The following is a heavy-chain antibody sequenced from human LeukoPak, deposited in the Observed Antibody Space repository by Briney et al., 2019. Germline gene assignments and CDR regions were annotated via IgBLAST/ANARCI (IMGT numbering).Heavy chain of an antibody. D-gene: IGHD4-17*01. CDR1: GGTFSSYA. J-gene: IGHJ4*02. CDR3: ARATPYYGAVY. Sequence: GASVKVSCKASGGTFSSYAISWVRQAPGQGLEWMERIIPILGIANYAQKFQGRVTITADKSTSTAYMELSSLRSEDTAVYYCARATPYYGAVYWGQGTLVTVSS. V-gene: IGHV1-69*04. CDR2: IIPILGIA.